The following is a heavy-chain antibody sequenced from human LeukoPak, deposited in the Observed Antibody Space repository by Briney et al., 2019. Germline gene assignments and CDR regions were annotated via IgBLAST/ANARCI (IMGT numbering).Heavy chain of an antibody. CDR3: ARSVDIAAAGNY. V-gene: IGHV3-21*01. J-gene: IGHJ4*02. CDR1: GFTFSSYS. CDR2: ISSSSSYI. D-gene: IGHD6-13*01. Sequence: GGSLRLSCAASGFTFSSYSMNWVRQAPGKGLEWVSSISSSSSYIYYADSVKGRFTISRDNAKNSLYLQMNSLRAEDTAVHYCARSVDIAAAGNYWGQGTLVTVSS.